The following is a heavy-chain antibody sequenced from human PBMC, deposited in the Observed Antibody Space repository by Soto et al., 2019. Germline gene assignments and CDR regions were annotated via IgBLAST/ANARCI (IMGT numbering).Heavy chain of an antibody. D-gene: IGHD3-22*01. CDR2: ISSSSSYI. V-gene: IGHV3-21*01. CDR1: GFTFSSYS. CDR3: ARVGTYYYDSSGYYSRDYYYYGMDV. J-gene: IGHJ6*02. Sequence: EVQLVESGGGLVKPGGSLRLSCAASGFTFSSYSMNWVRQAPGKGLEWVSSISSSSSYIYYADSVKGRFTISRDNVKNSLYLQMNSLRAEDTAVYYCARVGTYYYDSSGYYSRDYYYYGMDVWGQGTTVTVSS.